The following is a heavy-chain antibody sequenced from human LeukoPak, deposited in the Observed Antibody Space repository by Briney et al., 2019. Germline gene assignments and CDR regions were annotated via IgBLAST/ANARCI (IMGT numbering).Heavy chain of an antibody. CDR2: ISSSSSYI. J-gene: IGHJ3*02. Sequence: GGSLRLSCAASGFTFSGQCMSWVRQAPGKGLEWVSSISSSSSYIYYADSVKGRFTISRDNAKNSLYLQMNSLRAEDTAVYYCARDSDAFDIWGQGTMVTVSS. V-gene: IGHV3-21*01. CDR1: GFTFSGQC. CDR3: ARDSDAFDI.